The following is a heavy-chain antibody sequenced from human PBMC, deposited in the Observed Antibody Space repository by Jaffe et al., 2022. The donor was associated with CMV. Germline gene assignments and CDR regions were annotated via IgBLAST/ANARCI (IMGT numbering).Heavy chain of an antibody. CDR2: IYWNDDK. J-gene: IGHJ5*02. V-gene: IGHV2-5*01. Sequence: QITLKESGPTLVKPTQTLTLTCTFSGFSLSTSGVGVGWIRQPPGKALEWLALIYWNDDKRYSPSLKSRLTITKDTSKNQVVLTMTNMDPVDTATYYCARSRVHVDTAMVHGTMIVVVNDWFDPWGQGTLVTVSS. CDR1: GFSLSTSGVG. CDR3: ARSRVHVDTAMVHGTMIVVVNDWFDP. D-gene: IGHD3-22*01.